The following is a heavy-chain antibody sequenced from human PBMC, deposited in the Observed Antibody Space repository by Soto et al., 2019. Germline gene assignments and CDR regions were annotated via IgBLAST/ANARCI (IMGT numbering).Heavy chain of an antibody. CDR1: GGSISSGGYY. Sequence: SLTCTVSGGSISSGGYYWSWIRQHPGKGLEWIGYIYYSGSTYYDPSLKSRVTISVDTSKNQFSLKLSSVTAADTAVYYCARVVRTTGWFDPWGQGTLVTVSS. V-gene: IGHV4-31*03. CDR2: IYYSGST. CDR3: ARVVRTTGWFDP. D-gene: IGHD4-4*01. J-gene: IGHJ5*02.